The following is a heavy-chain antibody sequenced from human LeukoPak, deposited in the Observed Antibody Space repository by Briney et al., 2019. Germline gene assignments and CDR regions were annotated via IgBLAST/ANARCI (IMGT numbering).Heavy chain of an antibody. Sequence: PGGSLRLSCAASGFTFSSYAMSWVRQAPGKGLEWVSYIGSSGRTIYYADSVKGRFTISRDNAKNSLYLQMNSLRAEDTAVYYCARDGKAVAVAFDIWGQGTMVTVSS. V-gene: IGHV3-48*04. J-gene: IGHJ3*02. CDR1: GFTFSSYA. D-gene: IGHD6-19*01. CDR3: ARDGKAVAVAFDI. CDR2: IGSSGRTI.